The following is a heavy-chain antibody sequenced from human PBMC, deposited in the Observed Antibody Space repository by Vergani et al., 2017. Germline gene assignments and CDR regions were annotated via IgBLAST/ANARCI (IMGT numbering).Heavy chain of an antibody. CDR3: ANELASGMDV. V-gene: IGHV3-23*01. Sequence: EVQLLESGGGLVQPGGSLRLTCAASEFTFSNYAMNWVRQAPGKGLEWVSGISGSGVSAYYTDSVKGRFTISRDNSKNTLYLQMNSLRAEDTAVYYCANELASGMDVWGQGTTVTVSS. D-gene: IGHD3-3*02. CDR1: EFTFSNYA. CDR2: ISGSGVSA. J-gene: IGHJ6*02.